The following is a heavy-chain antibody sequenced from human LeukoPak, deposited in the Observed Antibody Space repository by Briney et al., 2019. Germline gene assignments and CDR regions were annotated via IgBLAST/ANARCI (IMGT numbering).Heavy chain of an antibody. CDR2: ISSSSSYI. V-gene: IGHV3-21*01. CDR1: GFTFSSYS. J-gene: IGHJ3*02. Sequence: GGSLRLSCAGSGFTFSSYSMNWVRQAPGKGLEWVSSISSSSSYIYYADSVKGRFTISRDNAKNSLYLQMNSLRAEDTAVYYCARVAMVRAFDIWGQGTMVTVSS. CDR3: ARVAMVRAFDI. D-gene: IGHD3-10*01.